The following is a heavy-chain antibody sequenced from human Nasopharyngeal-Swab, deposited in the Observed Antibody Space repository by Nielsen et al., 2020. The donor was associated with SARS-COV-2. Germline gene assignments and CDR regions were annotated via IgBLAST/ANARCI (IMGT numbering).Heavy chain of an antibody. CDR2: IYHSGST. CDR3: ARAKSSIAARPGLPDY. J-gene: IGHJ4*02. Sequence: SETLSLTCAVSGGSISSSNWWSWVRQPPGKGLEWIGEIYHSGSTNYNPSLKSRVTISVDTSKNQFSLKLSSVTAADTAVYYCARAKSSIAARPGLPDYWGQGTLVTVSS. V-gene: IGHV4-4*02. D-gene: IGHD6-6*01. CDR1: GGSISSSNW.